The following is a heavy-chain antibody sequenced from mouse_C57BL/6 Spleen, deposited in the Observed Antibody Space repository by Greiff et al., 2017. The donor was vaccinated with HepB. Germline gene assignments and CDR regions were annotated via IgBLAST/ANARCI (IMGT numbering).Heavy chain of an antibody. D-gene: IGHD1-1*01. Sequence: VQLQQSGAELVKPGASVKVSCKASGYTFTSYWMHWVKQRPGQGLEWIGRIHPSDSDTNYNQKFKGKATLTVDKSSSTAYMQLSSLTSEDSAVYYCAMRGGSSYGRGYYAMDYWGQGTSVTVSS. CDR2: IHPSDSDT. V-gene: IGHV1-74*01. CDR1: GYTFTSYW. J-gene: IGHJ4*01. CDR3: AMRGGSSYGRGYYAMDY.